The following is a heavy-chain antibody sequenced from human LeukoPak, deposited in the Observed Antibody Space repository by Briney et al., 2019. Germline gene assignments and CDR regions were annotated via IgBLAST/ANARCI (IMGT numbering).Heavy chain of an antibody. CDR2: VYPGDSQT. D-gene: IGHD2-2*01. Sequence: GESLSISCKASGYTFTNYWIGWVRQMPGRGLQWMGIVYPGDSQTRYNPSFEGHVTISADKSINTAYLQWSSLKASDTAMYYCARQAHQLTYNWFDPWGQGTLVTVSS. J-gene: IGHJ5*02. CDR1: GYTFTNYW. V-gene: IGHV5-51*01. CDR3: ARQAHQLTYNWFDP.